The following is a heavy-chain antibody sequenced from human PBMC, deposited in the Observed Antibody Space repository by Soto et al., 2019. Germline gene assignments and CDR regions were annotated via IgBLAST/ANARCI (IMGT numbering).Heavy chain of an antibody. CDR1: GGTFSSYA. J-gene: IGHJ4*02. CDR3: ARGDCSGGSCTGLLFDY. CDR2: IIPIFGTA. Sequence: QVPLVQSGAEVKKPGSSVKVSCKASGGTFSSYAISWVRQAPGQGLEWMGGIIPIFGTANYAQKFQGRVTITADEATSTAYMELSSLRSEDTAVYYCARGDCSGGSCTGLLFDYWGQGTLVTVSS. D-gene: IGHD2-15*01. V-gene: IGHV1-69*01.